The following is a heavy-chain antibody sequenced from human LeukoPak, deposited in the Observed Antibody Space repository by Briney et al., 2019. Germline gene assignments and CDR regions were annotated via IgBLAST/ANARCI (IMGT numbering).Heavy chain of an antibody. CDR1: GFTFSSFW. V-gene: IGHV3-74*01. J-gene: IGHJ4*02. D-gene: IGHD6-19*01. CDR2: INADGKNT. CDR3: ANPGSSGSNSYFDY. Sequence: GGSLRLSCAASGFTFSSFWMHWVRQAPGKGLVWVSRINADGKNTTYADSVKGRFTISRDNSKNTLYLQMNSLRAEDTAVYYCANPGSSGSNSYFDYWGQGTLVTVSS.